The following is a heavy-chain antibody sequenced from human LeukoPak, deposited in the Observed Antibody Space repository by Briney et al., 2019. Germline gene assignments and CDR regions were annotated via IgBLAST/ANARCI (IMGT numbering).Heavy chain of an antibody. CDR1: GGSFSGYY. CDR2: INHSGST. V-gene: IGHV4-34*01. J-gene: IGHJ1*01. D-gene: IGHD3-9*01. Sequence: SETLSLTCAAYGGSFSGYYWSWIRQPPGKGLEWIGEINHSGSTNYNPSLKSRVTISVDTSKNQFSLKLSSVTAADTAVYYCARALPTYYDILTGSQKGYFQHWGQGTLVTVSS. CDR3: ARALPTYYDILTGSQKGYFQH.